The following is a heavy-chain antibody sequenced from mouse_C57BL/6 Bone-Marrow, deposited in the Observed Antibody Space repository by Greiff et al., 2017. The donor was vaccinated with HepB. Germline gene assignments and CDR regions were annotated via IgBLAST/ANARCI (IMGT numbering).Heavy chain of an antibody. Sequence: QVTLKVCGPGILQSSQTLSLTCSFSGFSLSTSGMGVSWIRQPSGKGLEWLAHIYWDDDKRYNPSLNSRRTISKDTSRNQVFLTITSVDTADTATYYCARGSTVAAPYAMDYWGQGTAVTVSS. D-gene: IGHD1-1*01. J-gene: IGHJ4*01. CDR1: GFSLSTSGMG. V-gene: IGHV8-12*01. CDR2: IYWDDDK. CDR3: ARGSTVAAPYAMDY.